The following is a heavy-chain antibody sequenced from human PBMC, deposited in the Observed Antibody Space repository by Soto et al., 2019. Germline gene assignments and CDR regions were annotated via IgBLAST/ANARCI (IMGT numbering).Heavy chain of an antibody. J-gene: IGHJ4*02. D-gene: IGHD3-10*01. CDR1: GLNFNGYT. V-gene: IGHV3-23*01. CDR2: IAESGCST. CDR3: AKPVYGSGSPDY. Sequence: PGGSLRLSCATSGLNFNGYTMSWVRQAPGQGLEWVSGIAESGCSTYYADSVKCRFTIPRDNSENTLYLQMNNLRAEDTAIYYCAKPVYGSGSPDYWGQGTLVTVSS.